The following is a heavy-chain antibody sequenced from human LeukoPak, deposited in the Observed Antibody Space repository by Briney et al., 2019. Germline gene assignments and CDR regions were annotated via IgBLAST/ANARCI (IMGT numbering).Heavy chain of an antibody. CDR1: GYTFTSYG. CDR3: ARKRLRFGQHPGQGKD. CDR2: ISAYNGNT. V-gene: IGHV1-18*01. J-gene: IGHJ4*02. D-gene: IGHD3/OR15-3a*01. Sequence: ASVKVSCKASGYTFTSYGISWVRQAPGQGLEWMGWISAYNGNTNYAQKLQGRVTMTTDTSTSTAYMELRSLRSDDTAVYYCARKRLRFGQHPGQGKDGGQGTLVTVSS.